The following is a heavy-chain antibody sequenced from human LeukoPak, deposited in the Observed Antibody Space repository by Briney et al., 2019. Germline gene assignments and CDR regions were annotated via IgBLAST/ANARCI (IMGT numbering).Heavy chain of an antibody. J-gene: IGHJ3*02. D-gene: IGHD6-6*01. V-gene: IGHV3-48*01. CDR3: AREYSSSSGRAFDI. CDR1: GFTFSSYS. CDR2: ISSSGSTI. Sequence: PGGSLRLSCAASGFTFSSYSMNWVRHAPGKGLEWVSYISSSGSTIYYADSVKGRFTISRDNAKNSLYLQMNSLRAEDTAVYYCAREYSSSSGRAFDIWGQGTMVTVSS.